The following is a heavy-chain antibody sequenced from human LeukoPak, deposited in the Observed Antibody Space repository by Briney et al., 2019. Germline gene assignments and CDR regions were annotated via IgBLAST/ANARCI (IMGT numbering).Heavy chain of an antibody. V-gene: IGHV4-59*01. D-gene: IGHD6-19*01. CDR1: GGSISSYY. CDR2: IYYSGST. CDR3: ARHGYSSGSLAWFDP. Sequence: SETLSLTCTVAGGSISSYYWSWIRQPPGKGLEWIGYIYYSGSTNYNPSLKSRVTISVDTSKNQFSLKLSSVTVADTAVYYCARHGYSSGSLAWFDPWGQGTQVTVSS. J-gene: IGHJ5*02.